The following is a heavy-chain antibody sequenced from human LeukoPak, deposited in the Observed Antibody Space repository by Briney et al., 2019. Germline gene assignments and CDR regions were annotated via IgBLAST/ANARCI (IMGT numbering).Heavy chain of an antibody. Sequence: GSLRLSCDASGFTYNREAMSWVRQAPGKGLEWVSGISTSTFYADSVKGRFTISRDNSKNTLYLQMNSLRAGDTAVYYCVIHLHDYRTNWGQGTLVTVSS. CDR3: VIHLHDYRTN. J-gene: IGHJ4*02. CDR2: ISTST. V-gene: IGHV3-23*05. CDR1: GFTYNREA. D-gene: IGHD4-11*01.